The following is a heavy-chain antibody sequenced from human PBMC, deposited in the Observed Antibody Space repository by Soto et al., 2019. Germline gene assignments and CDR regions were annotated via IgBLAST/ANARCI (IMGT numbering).Heavy chain of an antibody. CDR3: AHRHPAYCISTSCSSFDY. J-gene: IGHJ4*02. CDR1: GFSLSTSGVG. V-gene: IGHV2-5*02. CDR2: IYWDDDK. Sequence: QITLKESGPTLVKPTQTLTLTCTFSGFSLSTSGVGVGWIRQPPGKALEWLALIYWDDDKRYSPSLKSRLTITKDTSKNQVVLTMTNMDPVDTATYYCAHRHPAYCISTSCSSFDYWGQGTLVTVSS. D-gene: IGHD2-2*01.